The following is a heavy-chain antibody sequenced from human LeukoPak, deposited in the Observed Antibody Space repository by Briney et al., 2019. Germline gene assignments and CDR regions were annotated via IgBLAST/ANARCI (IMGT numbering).Heavy chain of an antibody. V-gene: IGHV3-21*01. CDR1: GFTFSSYS. J-gene: IGHJ6*04. D-gene: IGHD3-16*01. Sequence: GGSPRLSCVASGFTFSSYSMNWVRQAPGKGLEWVSSISSSSSYIYYADSVKGRFTSSRDNAKNSLYLQMNSLRAEDTAVYYCARSFDNYYYYHMDVWGKGTTVTVSS. CDR2: ISSSSSYI. CDR3: ARSFDNYYYYHMDV.